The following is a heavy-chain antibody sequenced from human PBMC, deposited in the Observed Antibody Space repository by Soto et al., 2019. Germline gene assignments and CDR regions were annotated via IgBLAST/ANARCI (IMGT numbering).Heavy chain of an antibody. D-gene: IGHD5-12*01. CDR1: GGSVTSYH. V-gene: IGHV4-59*08. Sequence: PSETLSLTCFVSGGSVTSYHWSWIRQFPGKGLELIAYTSYTGNTNYNPSLQSRVTISLDTSKKQLSLKLTSMTAADTAVYYCARHKVARGGPFEYWGQGIPVNVSS. J-gene: IGHJ4*02. CDR2: TSYTGNT. CDR3: ARHKVARGGPFEY.